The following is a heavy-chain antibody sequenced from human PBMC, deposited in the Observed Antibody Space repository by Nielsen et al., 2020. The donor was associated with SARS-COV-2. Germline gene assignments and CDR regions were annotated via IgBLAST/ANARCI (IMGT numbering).Heavy chain of an antibody. CDR3: VIGTVFFDS. D-gene: IGHD3/OR15-3a*01. V-gene: IGHV4-39*07. CDR1: GGSISSSSYY. CDR2: IYYSGST. J-gene: IGHJ5*01. Sequence: SETLSLTCTVSGGSISSSSYYWGWIRQPPGKGLEWIGSIYYSGSTYYNPSLKSRVTISVDTSKNQFSLKLSSVTAADTALYFCVIGTVFFDSWGQGARVTVSS.